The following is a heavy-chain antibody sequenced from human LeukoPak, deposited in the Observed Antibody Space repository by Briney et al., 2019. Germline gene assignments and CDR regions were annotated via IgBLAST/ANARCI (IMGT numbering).Heavy chain of an antibody. CDR1: GFTFNSHW. CDR3: ARAQRIAGTHWYFDL. CDR2: ISSDGSST. D-gene: IGHD6-13*01. J-gene: IGHJ2*01. Sequence: PGGSLRLSCVASGFTFNSHWMHWVRQAPGKGLVWVSRISSDGSSTNYADFVKGRFTISRDNAKSTVYLQMSSLRVEDMAVYYCARAQRIAGTHWYFDLWGRGTLVTVSS. V-gene: IGHV3-74*01.